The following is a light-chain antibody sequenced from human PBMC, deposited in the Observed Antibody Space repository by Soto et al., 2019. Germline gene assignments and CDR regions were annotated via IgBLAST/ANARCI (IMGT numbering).Light chain of an antibody. CDR3: CSYTSSSTLV. CDR1: SSDVGGYND. Sequence: QSALTQPASVSGSPGQSITISCTGTSSDVGGYNDVSWYQQYPGKAPKFMIYDVSNRPSGVSIRFSGSKSGNTASLTISGLQAEDEANYYCCSYTSSSTLVFGGGTKLTVL. J-gene: IGLJ2*01. V-gene: IGLV2-14*01. CDR2: DVS.